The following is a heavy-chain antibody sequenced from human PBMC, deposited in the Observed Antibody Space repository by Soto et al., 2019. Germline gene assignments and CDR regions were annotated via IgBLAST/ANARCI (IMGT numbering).Heavy chain of an antibody. CDR3: ARGRPSITMIVVVITDSFDY. D-gene: IGHD3-22*01. CDR1: GGSVSGYY. CDR2: INHSGST. J-gene: IGHJ4*02. V-gene: IGHV4-34*01. Sequence: QVQLQQWGAGLLKPSETLSLTCAVYGGSVSGYYWSWIRQPPGKGLEWIGEINHSGSTNYNPSLKSRVTISVDTSKNQFSLKLSAVTAADTAVYYCARGRPSITMIVVVITDSFDYWGQGPLVTVSS.